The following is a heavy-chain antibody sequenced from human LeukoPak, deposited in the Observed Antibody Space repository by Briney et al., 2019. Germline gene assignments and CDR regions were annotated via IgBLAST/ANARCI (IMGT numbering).Heavy chain of an antibody. CDR2: ISSSGSTI. V-gene: IGHV3-11*04. CDR3: ARGTEMATMGSWFDP. CDR1: GFTFSDYY. J-gene: IGHJ5*02. D-gene: IGHD5-24*01. Sequence: GGSLRLSCAASGFTFSDYYMSWIRQAPGKGPEWVSYISSSGSTIYYADSVKGRFTISRDNAKNSLYLQMNSLRAEDTAVYYCARGTEMATMGSWFDPWGQGTLVTVSS.